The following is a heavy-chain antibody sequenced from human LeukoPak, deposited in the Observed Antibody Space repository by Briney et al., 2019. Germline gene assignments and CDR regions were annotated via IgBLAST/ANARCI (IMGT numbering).Heavy chain of an antibody. CDR1: GYTFTSYS. CDR3: ARQYDILTGYKIFDY. Sequence: ASVKVSCKTSGYTFTSYSINWVRQAPGQGLEWMGIINPSGGSTSYAQKFQGRVTMTRDMSTSTVYMELSSLRSEDTAVYYCARQYDILTGYKIFDYWGQGTLVTVSS. D-gene: IGHD3-9*01. V-gene: IGHV1-46*01. CDR2: INPSGGST. J-gene: IGHJ4*02.